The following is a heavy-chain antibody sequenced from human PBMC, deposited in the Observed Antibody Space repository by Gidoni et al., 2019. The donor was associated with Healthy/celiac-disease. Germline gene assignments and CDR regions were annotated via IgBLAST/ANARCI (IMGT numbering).Heavy chain of an antibody. J-gene: IGHJ4*02. D-gene: IGHD2-2*01. V-gene: IGHV4-39*01. CDR2: VYYSGST. CDR1: DGSISSSRYY. Sequence: QLQLQESGPGLVKPSETLSLTCTVSDGSISSSRYYWGWIRQPPGKGLEWIGSVYYSGSTYYHPSLKSRVTISVDTSKNQFSLKLSSVTAADTAVYYCARHGYTKYQLLLHGFDYWGQGTLVTVSS. CDR3: ARHGYTKYQLLLHGFDY.